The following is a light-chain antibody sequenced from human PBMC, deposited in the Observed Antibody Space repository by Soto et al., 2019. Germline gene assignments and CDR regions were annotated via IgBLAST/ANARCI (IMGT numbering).Light chain of an antibody. V-gene: IGKV3-20*01. CDR2: GAS. J-gene: IGKJ2*01. Sequence: EIGLTQSPDTLSLSPGERATLSCRASQSVSSSYFDWFQQNPGHAPRLLSYGASSRATGIPDRFSGSGSGTVFTLTISRLEPEDFAVYYCQQYDTPPLTFGQGTKLDIK. CDR1: QSVSSSY. CDR3: QQYDTPPLT.